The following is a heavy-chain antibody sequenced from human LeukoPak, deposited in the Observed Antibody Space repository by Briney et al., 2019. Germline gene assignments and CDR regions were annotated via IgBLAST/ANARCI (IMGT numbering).Heavy chain of an antibody. Sequence: SETLSLTCAVYGGSFSGYYWSWIRQPPGKGLEWIGEINHSGSTNYNPSLKSRVTISVDTSKNQFSLKLSSVTAADTAVYYCARFPWSGIPWWFDPWGQGTLVTVSS. CDR2: INHSGST. D-gene: IGHD3-3*01. J-gene: IGHJ5*02. CDR3: ARFPWSGIPWWFDP. V-gene: IGHV4-34*01. CDR1: GGSFSGYY.